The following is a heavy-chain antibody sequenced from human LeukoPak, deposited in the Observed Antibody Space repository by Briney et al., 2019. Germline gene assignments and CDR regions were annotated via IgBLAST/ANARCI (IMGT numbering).Heavy chain of an antibody. D-gene: IGHD5-18*01. CDR2: ISGSGGST. J-gene: IGHJ4*02. V-gene: IGHV3-23*01. CDR1: GFTFSSYA. Sequence: AGGSLRLSCAASGFTFSSYAMSRVRQAPGKGLEWVSAISGSGGSTYYADSVKGRFTISRDNSKNTLYLQMNSLRAEDTAVYYCAKGGLGTAMVCNFDYWGQGTLVTVSS. CDR3: AKGGLGTAMVCNFDY.